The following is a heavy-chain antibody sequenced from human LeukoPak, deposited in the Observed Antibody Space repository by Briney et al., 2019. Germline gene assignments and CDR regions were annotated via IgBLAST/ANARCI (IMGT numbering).Heavy chain of an antibody. J-gene: IGHJ4*02. CDR3: AREGGYDILTGYYCY. D-gene: IGHD3-9*01. V-gene: IGHV3-74*01. Sequence: PERSLRLSCTASGFTFRTYLIHWVRQAPGKGLVWVSRINGDGTDTRYADSVKGRFTISRDNAKNSLYLQMNSLRAEDTAVYYCAREGGYDILTGYYCYWGQGTLVTVSS. CDR2: INGDGTDT. CDR1: GFTFRTYL.